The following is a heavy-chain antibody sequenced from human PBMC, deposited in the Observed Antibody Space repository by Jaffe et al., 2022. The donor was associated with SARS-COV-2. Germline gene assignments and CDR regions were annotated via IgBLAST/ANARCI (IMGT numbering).Heavy chain of an antibody. Sequence: QITLKESGPTLVRPTQTLTLTCTFSGFSLATGGVGVGWIRQPPGQALEWLALTYWDDEKRYSPSLTTRLTITKDISKNLVVLTMTNMDPVDTATYYCVRRPRFGSKYYFDYWGQGTLVTVSS. J-gene: IGHJ4*02. CDR2: TYWDDEK. CDR3: VRRPRFGSKYYFDY. CDR1: GFSLATGGVG. V-gene: IGHV2-5*02. D-gene: IGHD5-12*01.